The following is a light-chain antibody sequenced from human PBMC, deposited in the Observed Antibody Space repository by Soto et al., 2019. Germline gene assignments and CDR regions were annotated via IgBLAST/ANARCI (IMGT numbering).Light chain of an antibody. J-gene: IGKJ1*01. CDR2: AAS. Sequence: DIQMTPSPSSLSASVVDRVTITCRASQGISNYLAWYQQTPGKVPKLLIYAASTLQSGVPSRFSGSGSGTDFTLTISSLQPDDFATYYCQQYNSYSFGQGTKVDIK. CDR3: QQYNSYS. CDR1: QGISNY. V-gene: IGKV1-27*01.